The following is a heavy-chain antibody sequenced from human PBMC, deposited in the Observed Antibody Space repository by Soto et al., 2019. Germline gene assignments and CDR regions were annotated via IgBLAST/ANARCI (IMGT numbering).Heavy chain of an antibody. J-gene: IGHJ4*02. Sequence: EVQLVESGGGLVQPGVSLRLSCAASGFTVSGNYMNWVRQAPGKGLERVSVIYSDGSTYYADSVKGKFTISSDSSKNRLYLQMNRLRAEDTAVYYCARGGGAAAAYWGPGTLVTVSS. CDR3: ARGGGAAAAY. D-gene: IGHD6-13*01. V-gene: IGHV3-66*01. CDR1: GFTVSGNY. CDR2: IYSDGST.